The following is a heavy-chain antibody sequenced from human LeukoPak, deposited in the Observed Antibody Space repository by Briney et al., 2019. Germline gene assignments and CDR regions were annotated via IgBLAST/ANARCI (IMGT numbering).Heavy chain of an antibody. D-gene: IGHD3-10*01. V-gene: IGHV4-34*01. CDR2: INHSGST. CDR1: GGSFSGYY. CDR3: AREGVTMVRGVIIPPMYNWFDP. J-gene: IGHJ5*02. Sequence: SETLSLTCAVYGGSFSGYYWSWIRQPPGKGLEWIGEINHSGSTNYNPSLKSRVTISVDTSKNQFSLKLSSVTAADTAVYYCAREGVTMVRGVIIPPMYNWFDPWGQGTLVTVSS.